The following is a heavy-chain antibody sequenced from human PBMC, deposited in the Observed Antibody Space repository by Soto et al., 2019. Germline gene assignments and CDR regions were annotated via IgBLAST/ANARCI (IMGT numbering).Heavy chain of an antibody. CDR2: INHSGST. D-gene: IGHD5-12*01. V-gene: IGHV4-34*01. J-gene: IGHJ4*02. CDR3: ASTRGQIDY. Sequence: SEPLSLRCAVYVGSSSGYYWSWIRQPPGKGLEWIGEINHSGSTNYNPSLKSRVTISVDTSKNQFSLKLSSVTAADTAVYYCASTRGQIDYWGQGTLVTVSS. CDR1: VGSSSGYY.